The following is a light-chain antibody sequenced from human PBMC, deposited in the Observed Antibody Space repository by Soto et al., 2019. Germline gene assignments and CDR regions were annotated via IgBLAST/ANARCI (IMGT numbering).Light chain of an antibody. CDR1: QGIRND. CDR3: QHTYSFTRT. CDR2: AVS. V-gene: IGKV1-17*01. J-gene: IGKJ1*01. Sequence: DIQMTQSPSSLSASVGDRVTITCRASQGIRNDLGWYQQKQGKAPKSXIYAVSNLQSGVPSRFSGSGAGTDFILTINTLQADDFETDDCQHTYSFTRTFGQGTKVDIK.